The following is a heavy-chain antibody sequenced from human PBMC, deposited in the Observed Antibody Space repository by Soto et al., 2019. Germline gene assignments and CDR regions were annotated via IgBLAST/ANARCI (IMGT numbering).Heavy chain of an antibody. CDR3: ACVTAGYYTLDV. CDR1: GYTFTYRY. V-gene: IGHV1-45*02. CDR2: ITPFNGNT. D-gene: IGHD2-21*02. J-gene: IGHJ6*02. Sequence: QMQLEQSGAEVKKTGSSVTVSCKASGYTFTYRYVHWVRQAPGQALEWMGWITPFNGNTNYAQKXXDXXTITRDRSMTTAYMELSSLRSDDTAIYFCACVTAGYYTLDVWGQGTTVTVSS.